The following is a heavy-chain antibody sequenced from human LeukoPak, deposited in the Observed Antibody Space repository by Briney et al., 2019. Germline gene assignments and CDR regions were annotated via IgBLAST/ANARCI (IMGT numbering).Heavy chain of an antibody. Sequence: SETLSLTCAVYGGSFSGYYWSWIRQPPGKGLEWIGSIYYSGSTYYNPSLKSRVTISVDTSKNQFSLKLSSVTAADTAVYYCARTTEGYCSSTRCYGFSYYYYMDVWGKGTTVTISS. CDR3: ARTTEGYCSSTRCYGFSYYYYMDV. CDR1: GGSFSGYY. D-gene: IGHD2-2*01. J-gene: IGHJ6*03. V-gene: IGHV4-34*01. CDR2: IYYSGST.